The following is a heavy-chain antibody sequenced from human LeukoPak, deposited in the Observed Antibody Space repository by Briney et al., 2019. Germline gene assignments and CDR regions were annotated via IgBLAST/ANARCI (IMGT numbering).Heavy chain of an antibody. Sequence: GGSLRLSCAASGFTFSSYGMHWVRQAPGKGLEWVAVISYDGSNKYYADSVKGRFTISRDNSKNTLYLQMNSLRAEDTAIYYCARDGRGYTYGNDYWGQGTLVTVSS. CDR3: ARDGRGYTYGNDY. J-gene: IGHJ4*02. V-gene: IGHV3-30*03. CDR1: GFTFSSYG. D-gene: IGHD5-18*01. CDR2: ISYDGSNK.